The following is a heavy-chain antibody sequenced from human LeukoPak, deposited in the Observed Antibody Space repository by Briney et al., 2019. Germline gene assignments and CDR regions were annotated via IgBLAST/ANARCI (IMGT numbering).Heavy chain of an antibody. J-gene: IGHJ4*02. V-gene: IGHV4-4*07. CDR3: ASVSYYYDSSGYHLDY. Sequence: PSETLSFTCTVSGGSISSYYWSWLRQPAGKGLAWIGRIYISGSTNYNPSLNSRATMSVETSNNQFSLKLSSVTAAETAVYYCASVSYYYDSSGYHLDYWGQGSLVSVSS. D-gene: IGHD3-22*01. CDR2: IYISGST. CDR1: GGSISSYY.